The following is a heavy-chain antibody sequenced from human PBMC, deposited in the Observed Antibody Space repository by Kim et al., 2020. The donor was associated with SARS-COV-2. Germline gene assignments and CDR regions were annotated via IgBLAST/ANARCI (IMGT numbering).Heavy chain of an antibody. CDR1: GVSLSGYH. CDR3: ARGRAGVVPSPVLGLGPYHEYYAIDV. J-gene: IGHJ6*02. CDR2: INHSGTS. D-gene: IGHD2-8*02. V-gene: IGHV4-34*01. Sequence: SETLSLTCAVYGVSLSGYHWTWIRQPPGKGLEWIGEINHSGTSNCNPSLKSRVTMSLDTSKSPFSLTLRSLTAADTSVYYCARGRAGVVPSPVLGLGPYHEYYAIDVWGQGTTVTVSS.